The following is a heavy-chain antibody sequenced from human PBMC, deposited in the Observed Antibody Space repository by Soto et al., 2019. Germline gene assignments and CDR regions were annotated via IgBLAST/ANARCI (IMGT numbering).Heavy chain of an antibody. CDR2: INAGNGNT. D-gene: IGHD4-17*01. V-gene: IGHV1-3*01. CDR1: GYTFTSYA. Sequence: VQLVQSGAEVKKPGASVKVSCKASGYTFTSYAMHWVRQAPGQRLEWMGWINAGNGNTKYSQKFQGRVTITRDTSASTAYMELSSLRSEDTAVYYCAKGGPTVTTTGGDFDYWGQGTLVTVSS. J-gene: IGHJ4*02. CDR3: AKGGPTVTTTGGDFDY.